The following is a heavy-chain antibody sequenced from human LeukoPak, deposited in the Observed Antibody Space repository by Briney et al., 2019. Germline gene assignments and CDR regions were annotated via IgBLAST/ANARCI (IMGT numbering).Heavy chain of an antibody. Sequence: ASVRVSCKASGYIFTDHLFHWVRQAPGQGLEWMGWIRPTDGATKVAQKFQGRVTLTRDTSISTVYMEMSGLRFDDTAMYYCARGRYRYSYDYWGQGTLVTVSS. CDR2: IRPTDGAT. V-gene: IGHV1-2*02. CDR3: ARGRYRYSYDY. CDR1: GYIFTDHL. D-gene: IGHD1-26*01. J-gene: IGHJ4*02.